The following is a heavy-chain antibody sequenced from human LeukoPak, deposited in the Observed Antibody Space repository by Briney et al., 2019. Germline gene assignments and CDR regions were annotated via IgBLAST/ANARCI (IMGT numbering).Heavy chain of an antibody. J-gene: IGHJ4*02. D-gene: IGHD3-22*01. CDR3: EKEVYYDSSDQTFFDY. CDR2: ISGSGGST. V-gene: IGHV3-23*01. CDR1: GFTFSSYA. Sequence: PGGSLRLSCAASGFTFSSYAMSWVRQAPGKGLEWVSAISGSGGSTYYADSVKGRFTISRDNSKNTLYLQMNSLRAEDTAVYYCEKEVYYDSSDQTFFDYGGQGTRVPVS.